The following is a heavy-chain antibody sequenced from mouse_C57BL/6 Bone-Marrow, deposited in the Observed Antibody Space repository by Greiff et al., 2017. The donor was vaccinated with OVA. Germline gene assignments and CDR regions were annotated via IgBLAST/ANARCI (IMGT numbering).Heavy chain of an antibody. J-gene: IGHJ3*01. Sequence: EVKLMESGAELVKPGASVKLSCTASGFNIKDYYMHWVKQRTEQGLEWIGRIDPEDGETKYAPKFQGKATITADTSSNTAYLQLSSLTSEDTAVYYCAHYGPFAYWGQGTLVTVSA. CDR3: AHYGPFAY. CDR2: IDPEDGET. CDR1: GFNIKDYY. V-gene: IGHV14-2*01. D-gene: IGHD1-1*01.